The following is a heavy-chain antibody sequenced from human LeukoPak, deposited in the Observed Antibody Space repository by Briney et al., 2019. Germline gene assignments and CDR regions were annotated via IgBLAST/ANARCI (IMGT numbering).Heavy chain of an antibody. CDR1: GLTVSSNY. D-gene: IGHD3-16*01. J-gene: IGHJ3*02. CDR3: ARVGFTFYDAFDI. Sequence: GGSLRLSCAASGLTVSSNYVSWVRQAPGKGLEWVSVIYSGGSTYYADSVKGRFTISRDNSKNTLYLQMSSLRSEDTAVYYCARVGFTFYDAFDIWGQGTMVTVSS. CDR2: IYSGGST. V-gene: IGHV3-53*05.